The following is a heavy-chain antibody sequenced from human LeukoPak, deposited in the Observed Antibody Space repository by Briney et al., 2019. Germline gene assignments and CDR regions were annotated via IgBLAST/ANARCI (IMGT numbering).Heavy chain of an antibody. CDR1: GFTFSSYG. J-gene: IGHJ4*02. D-gene: IGHD4-17*01. Sequence: GGSLRLSCAASGFTFSSYGMHWVRQAPGKGPEWVAVIWYDGSKRYYADSVRGRFTISRDNSKNTLYLQMNSLGAEDTAVYYCAKAPYGDEPSFDYWGQGTLVTVSS. CDR2: IWYDGSKR. V-gene: IGHV3-33*06. CDR3: AKAPYGDEPSFDY.